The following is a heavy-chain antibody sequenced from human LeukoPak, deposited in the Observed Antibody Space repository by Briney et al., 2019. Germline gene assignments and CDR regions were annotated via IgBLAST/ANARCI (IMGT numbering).Heavy chain of an antibody. J-gene: IGHJ4*02. Sequence: GGSLRLSCAASGFTFSSYSMNWVRQAPGKGLEWVSYISSSSSTIYYADSVKGRFTISRDNAKNSLYLQMNSLRAEDTAVYYCARDAPPPPYGSGSNVDYWGQGTLVTVSS. CDR2: ISSSSSTI. CDR1: GFTFSSYS. CDR3: ARDAPPPPYGSGSNVDY. D-gene: IGHD3-10*01. V-gene: IGHV3-48*04.